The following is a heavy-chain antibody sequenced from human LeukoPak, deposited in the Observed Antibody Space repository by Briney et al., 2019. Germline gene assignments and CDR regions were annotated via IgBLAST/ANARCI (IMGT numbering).Heavy chain of an antibody. D-gene: IGHD3-3*01. CDR1: GYTLTELS. CDR3: ATRTPYYDFWSGNIFLAY. J-gene: IGHJ4*02. Sequence: EASVKVSCKVSGYTLTELSMHWVRQAPGKGLEWMGGFDPEDGETIYAQKSQGRVTMTEDTSTDTAYMELSSLRSEDTAVYYCATRTPYYDFWSGNIFLAYWGQGTLVTVSS. V-gene: IGHV1-24*01. CDR2: FDPEDGET.